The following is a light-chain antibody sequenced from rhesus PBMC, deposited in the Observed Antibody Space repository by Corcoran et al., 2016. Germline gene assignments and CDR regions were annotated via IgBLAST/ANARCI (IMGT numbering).Light chain of an antibody. CDR3: QQHDNFPYS. CDR2: RAS. J-gene: IGKJ2*01. CDR1: QGISDW. Sequence: DIQMTQSPSSLSASVGDRVTITCRASQGISDWLAWYQQKPGKTPKLLTYRASNLETGVPSRFSGSGSWTDFPLTISSRQPEDIATYYCQQHDNFPYSFGHGTKVEIK. V-gene: IGKV1-69*01.